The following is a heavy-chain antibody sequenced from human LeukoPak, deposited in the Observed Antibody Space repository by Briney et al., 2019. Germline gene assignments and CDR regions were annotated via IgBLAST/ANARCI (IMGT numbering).Heavy chain of an antibody. V-gene: IGHV3-23*01. D-gene: IGHD5-18*01. CDR2: ITGSGGYT. CDR3: AKDERGYSYGSDY. Sequence: GGSLRLSCAASRFTFSSYAMTWVRQAPGKGLECVSTITGSGGYTHYADSLKGRFTISRDNSKNTLFLRMKSLRAEDTAVYFCAKDERGYSYGSDYWGQGTLVTVSS. CDR1: RFTFSSYA. J-gene: IGHJ4*02.